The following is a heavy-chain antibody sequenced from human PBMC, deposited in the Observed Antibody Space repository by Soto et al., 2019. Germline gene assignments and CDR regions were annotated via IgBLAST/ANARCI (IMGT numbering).Heavy chain of an antibody. V-gene: IGHV4-4*07. CDR1: GDSLSTYY. J-gene: IGHJ4*02. D-gene: IGHD3-16*01. CDR3: ARESVSGTYRFDS. Sequence: SETLSLTCTVSGDSLSTYYWSWIRQPAGERLEWIGRIHDTGRTNYNPSLKSRVTMSADTSKNQFSLRVNSVTAADTAVYYCARESVSGTYRFDSWGQGTLLTVSS. CDR2: IHDTGRT.